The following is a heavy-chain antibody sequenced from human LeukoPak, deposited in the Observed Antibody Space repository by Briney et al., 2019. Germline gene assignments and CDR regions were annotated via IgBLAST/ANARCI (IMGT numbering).Heavy chain of an antibody. D-gene: IGHD2-21*02. CDR3: ARVPPSGDYHDAFDT. J-gene: IGHJ3*02. CDR2: IYNDDVT. V-gene: IGHV4-4*07. CDR1: GDSISNYY. Sequence: SETLSLTCSVSGDSISNYYWNWIRQPAEKGLECIGRIYNDDVTDYIPYLKSRVTISVNKSKNRFSLNLTSVTAADTAVYYCARVPPSGDYHDAFDTWGPGTMVTVS.